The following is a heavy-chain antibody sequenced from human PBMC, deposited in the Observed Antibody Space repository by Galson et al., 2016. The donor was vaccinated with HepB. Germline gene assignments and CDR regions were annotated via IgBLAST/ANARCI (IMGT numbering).Heavy chain of an antibody. J-gene: IGHJ6*04. Sequence: SLRLSCAASGFSFNSYAMNWVRQAPGKGLEWVSLISGSGGSTYYADSVKGRLTISRDNSKSTLYLQMNSLRAEDTAVYYCAKDRDSWNPDYYYYGMDVWGKGTTVTVSS. V-gene: IGHV3-23*01. CDR2: ISGSGGST. CDR1: GFSFNSYA. CDR3: AKDRDSWNPDYYYYGMDV. D-gene: IGHD1-20*01.